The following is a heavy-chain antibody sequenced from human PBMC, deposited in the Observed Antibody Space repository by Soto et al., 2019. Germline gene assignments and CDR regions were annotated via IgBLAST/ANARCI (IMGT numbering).Heavy chain of an antibody. CDR2: ITPFNGNT. D-gene: IGHD6-13*01. Sequence: GASVKVSCKASGYTFTYRHLHWLRQAPGQALEWMGWITPFNGNTNYAQKFHGSVLLNRDASMSTVYLELRSLRSEDTAVYYCATPYSSSYDWFDPWGQGTLVTVSS. V-gene: IGHV1-45*02. CDR3: ATPYSSSYDWFDP. J-gene: IGHJ5*02. CDR1: GYTFTYRH.